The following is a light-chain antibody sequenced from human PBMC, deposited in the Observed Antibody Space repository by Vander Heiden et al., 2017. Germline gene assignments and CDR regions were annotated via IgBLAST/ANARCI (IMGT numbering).Light chain of an antibody. CDR3: CSYTSIRTWL. CDR2: EVS. V-gene: IGLV2-23*02. J-gene: IGLJ3*02. Sequence: QSALTQPASVFGSLGKSLHISCPGNSSNVGRYSLGSWYQQHPGKVPKVIVYEVSKRPSVVSNRSAGSKSGNTASLTSSGLQAEDEADYFCCSYTSIRTWLFGGGTKLTVL. CDR1: SSNVGRYSL.